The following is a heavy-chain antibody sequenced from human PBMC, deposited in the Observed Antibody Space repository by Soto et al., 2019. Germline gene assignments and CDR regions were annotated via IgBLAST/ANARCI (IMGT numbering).Heavy chain of an antibody. D-gene: IGHD3-16*01. CDR3: ATRIGGIPDCYYYMDV. CDR2: IYPGDSDT. Sequence: GEPLKISRQVSGYRITSYWIGWVRKMPGKGLEWMGIIYPGDSDTRYSPSFQGQVTISADKSISTAYLQWSSLKASDTAMYYYATRIGGIPDCYYYMDVWGKGTTVTVSS. CDR1: GYRITSYW. J-gene: IGHJ6*03. V-gene: IGHV5-51*01.